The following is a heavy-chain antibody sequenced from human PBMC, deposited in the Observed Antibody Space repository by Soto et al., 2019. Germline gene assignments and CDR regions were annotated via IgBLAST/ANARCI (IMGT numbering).Heavy chain of an antibody. J-gene: IGHJ2*01. Sequence: EVQLLESGGGLVQPGGSLRLSCTASGFTFSSYAMSWVRQAPGKGLEWVSAISGSGDSTYYADSVKGRFTISRDNSKNTQYLQMNSLRAEDTAVYYCAKRTVGWYFDLWGRGTLVTVSS. CDR3: AKRTVGWYFDL. D-gene: IGHD4-17*01. CDR2: ISGSGDST. CDR1: GFTFSSYA. V-gene: IGHV3-23*01.